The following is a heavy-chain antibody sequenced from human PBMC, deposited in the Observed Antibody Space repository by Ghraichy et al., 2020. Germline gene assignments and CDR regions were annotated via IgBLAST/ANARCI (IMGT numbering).Heavy chain of an antibody. CDR3: ARRGGTIFGVVILYYDYGMYV. CDR2: INHSGST. Sequence: LKKIGEINHSGSTNYNPSLKSRVTISVDTSKNQFSLKLSSVTAADTAVYYCARRGGTIFGVVILYYDYGMYV. D-gene: IGHD3-3*01. J-gene: IGHJ6*01. V-gene: IGHV4-34*01.